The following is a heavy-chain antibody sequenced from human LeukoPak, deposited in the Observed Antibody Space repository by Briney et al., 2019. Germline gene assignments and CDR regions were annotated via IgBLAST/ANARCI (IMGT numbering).Heavy chain of an antibody. J-gene: IGHJ4*02. CDR1: RLTFNNYW. Sequence: PGGSLRLSCTASRLTFNNYWMHWVRQAPGKGLVWVSRINIYGSSISYADSVKGRFTISRDNAKSTLYLQMNSLRAEDAALYYCARVPATGTQFDYWGQGTLVTVSS. D-gene: IGHD6-13*01. V-gene: IGHV3-74*01. CDR3: ARVPATGTQFDY. CDR2: INIYGSSI.